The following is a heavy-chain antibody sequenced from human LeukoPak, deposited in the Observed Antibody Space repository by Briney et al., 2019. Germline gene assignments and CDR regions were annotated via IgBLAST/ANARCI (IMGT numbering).Heavy chain of an antibody. CDR1: GGSISSYY. Sequence: SETLSLTCTISGGSISSYYWSWIRQPPGKGLEWIGYIYYSGSTNYNPSPKSRVTISVDTSKNQFSLKLSSVTAADTAVYYCATFYGSGSPLVYWGQGTLVTVSS. D-gene: IGHD3-10*01. CDR3: ATFYGSGSPLVY. V-gene: IGHV4-59*01. CDR2: IYYSGST. J-gene: IGHJ4*02.